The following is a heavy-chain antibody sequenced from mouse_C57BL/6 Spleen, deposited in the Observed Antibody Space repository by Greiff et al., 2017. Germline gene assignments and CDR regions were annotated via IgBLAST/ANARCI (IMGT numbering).Heavy chain of an antibody. CDR3: ARYDDGF. Sequence: QVQLQQSGPELVKPGASVKISCKASGYAFSSSWMNWVKQRPGKGLEWIGRIYPGDGDTNYNGKFKGKATLTADKSSSTAYMQLSSLTSEDSAVYFCARYDDGFWGQGTTLTVSS. D-gene: IGHD2-3*01. V-gene: IGHV1-82*01. CDR2: IYPGDGDT. CDR1: GYAFSSSW. J-gene: IGHJ2*01.